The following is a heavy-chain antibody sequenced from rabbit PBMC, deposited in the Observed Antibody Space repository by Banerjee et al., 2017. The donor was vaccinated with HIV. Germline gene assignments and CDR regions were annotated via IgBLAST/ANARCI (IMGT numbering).Heavy chain of an antibody. Sequence: QEQLVESGGGLVQPEGSLTLTCTASGFSFSSAYWICWVRQAPGKGLEWIACIDAGSSGSIGYATWAKGRFTISKTSSTTVTLQMTSLTAADTATYFCARDLAGVIGWNFNLWGPGTLVTVS. CDR2: IDAGSSGSI. CDR1: GFSFSSAYW. J-gene: IGHJ4*01. CDR3: ARDLAGVIGWNFNL. D-gene: IGHD4-1*01. V-gene: IGHV1S45*01.